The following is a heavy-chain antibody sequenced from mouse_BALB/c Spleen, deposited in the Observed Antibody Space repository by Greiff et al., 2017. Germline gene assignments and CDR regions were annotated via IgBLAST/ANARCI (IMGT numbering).Heavy chain of an antibody. Sequence: EVKLVESGGGLVQPGGSRKLSCAASGFTFSSFGMHWVRQAPEKGLEWVAYISSGSSTIYYADTVKGRFTISRDNPKNTLFLQMTSLRSEDTAMYYCARSYGLSYAMDYWGQGTSVTVSS. CDR1: GFTFSSFG. V-gene: IGHV5-17*02. CDR2: ISSGSSTI. CDR3: ARSYGLSYAMDY. J-gene: IGHJ4*01. D-gene: IGHD2-10*02.